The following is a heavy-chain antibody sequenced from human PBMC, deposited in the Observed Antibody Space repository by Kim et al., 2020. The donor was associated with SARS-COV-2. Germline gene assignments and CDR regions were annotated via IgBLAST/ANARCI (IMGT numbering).Heavy chain of an antibody. Sequence: NPSLKGRATISVATAKNQCSLKLSSVTAAGTAVYYCARLGYSSGWLIDYWGQGTLVTVSS. V-gene: IGHV4-59*08. D-gene: IGHD6-19*01. J-gene: IGHJ4*02. CDR3: ARLGYSSGWLIDY.